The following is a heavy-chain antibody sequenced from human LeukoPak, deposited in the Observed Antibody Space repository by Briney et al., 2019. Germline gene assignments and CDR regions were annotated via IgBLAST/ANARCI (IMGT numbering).Heavy chain of an antibody. V-gene: IGHV4-59*01. CDR2: IYYSGST. CDR1: GGSISSYY. J-gene: IGHJ5*02. Sequence: SETLSLTCTVSGGSISSYYWSWIRQPPGKGLEWIGYIYYSGSTNYNPSLKSRVTISVDTSKNQFSLKLSSVTAADTAVYYCARTNLTGYYDNWFDPWGQGTLVTVSS. CDR3: ARTNLTGYYDNWFDP. D-gene: IGHD3-9*01.